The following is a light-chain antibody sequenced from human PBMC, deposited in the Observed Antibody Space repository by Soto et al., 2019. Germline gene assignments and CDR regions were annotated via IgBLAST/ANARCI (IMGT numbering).Light chain of an antibody. CDR2: AAS. CDR1: QSVSSSY. CDR3: QQYGSSPWT. J-gene: IGKJ1*01. V-gene: IGKV3-20*01. Sequence: IVFTQSPCTLSLSPGERATLSCSASQSVSSSYLAWYQQNPGQAPRLLIYAASTRATGSPDRFSGSGSGTDFTLPISRLEPEDFAVYYCQQYGSSPWTFGQGTK.